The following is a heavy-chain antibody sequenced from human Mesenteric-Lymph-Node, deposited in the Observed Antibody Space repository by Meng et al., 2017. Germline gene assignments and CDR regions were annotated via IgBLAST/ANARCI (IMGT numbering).Heavy chain of an antibody. D-gene: IGHD6-19*01. J-gene: IGHJ4*02. V-gene: IGHV4-34*01. CDR1: GASFSGYS. Sequence: WAAGLVMPFATLSLTCAVYGASFSGYSGDWIRQPPGKGLEWIGDINHRGSTNYNPSLKSRVTISVDTSKNQFSLKLSSVTAADTAVYYCARKIIAVAGRGYFDYWGQGTLVTVSS. CDR3: ARKIIAVAGRGYFDY. CDR2: INHRGST.